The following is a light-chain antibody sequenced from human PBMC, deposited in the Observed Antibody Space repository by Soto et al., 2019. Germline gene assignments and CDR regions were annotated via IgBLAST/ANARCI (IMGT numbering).Light chain of an antibody. V-gene: IGLV1-44*01. CDR2: VTD. CDR1: TSNIGENT. Sequence: QSVLTQPPSVSGTLGQGVTISCSGSTSNIGENTVAWFQQLPGTAPKVLIYVTDRRPSGVPDRFSGSKSGTSAYLAINGLQSEDEADYYCAAWDVTLNGHVFGTGTKLTVL. J-gene: IGLJ1*01. CDR3: AAWDVTLNGHV.